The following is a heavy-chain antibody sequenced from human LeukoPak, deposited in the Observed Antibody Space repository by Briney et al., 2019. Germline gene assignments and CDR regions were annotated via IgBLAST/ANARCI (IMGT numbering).Heavy chain of an antibody. CDR2: MNPQSGNT. CDR3: ARDLGYCSGTSCPYNWFDP. CDR1: GYTFTNYD. V-gene: IGHV1-8*03. J-gene: IGHJ5*02. Sequence: GASVKVSCKASGYTFTNYDINWVRQATRQGLEWMGWMNPQSGNTGYAQKFQGRVTITRETHINTPYMELSSLTSEDTAVYYCARDLGYCSGTSCPYNWFDPWGQGTLVTVYS. D-gene: IGHD2-2*01.